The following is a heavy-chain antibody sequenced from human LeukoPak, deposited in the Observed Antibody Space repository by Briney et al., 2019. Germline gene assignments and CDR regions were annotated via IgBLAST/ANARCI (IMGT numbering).Heavy chain of an antibody. CDR1: GGSISSYY. V-gene: IGHV4-59*01. CDR2: IYYSGST. Sequence: PSETLSLTCTVSGGSISSYYWGWIRQPPGKGLEWIGYIYYSGSTNYNPSLKSRVTISVDTSKNQFSLKLSSVTAADTAVYYCARVGYYDSSGYDKYFQHWGQGTLVTVSS. D-gene: IGHD3-22*01. CDR3: ARVGYYDSSGYDKYFQH. J-gene: IGHJ1*01.